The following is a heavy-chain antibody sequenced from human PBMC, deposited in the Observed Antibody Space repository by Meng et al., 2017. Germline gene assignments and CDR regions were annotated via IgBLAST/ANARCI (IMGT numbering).Heavy chain of an antibody. V-gene: IGHV4-61*01. CDR2: IVYSGST. CDR3: ARDVGGDYETLFDY. J-gene: IGHJ4*02. D-gene: IGHD4-17*01. Sequence: GQLHESGPGLARASETLSLTCTVFGGSVGSGNSYWSWIRQPPGKGLEWIGYIVYSGSTSYTPSLKTRVTISVDTSKNQFSLKLTSVTAADTAVYFCARDVGGDYETLFDYWGQGTLVTVSS. CDR1: GGSVGSGNSY.